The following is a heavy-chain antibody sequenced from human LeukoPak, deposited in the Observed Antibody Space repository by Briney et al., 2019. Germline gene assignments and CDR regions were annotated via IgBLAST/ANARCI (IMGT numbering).Heavy chain of an antibody. CDR3: ARVAVYYDILTGYYPHGYFDY. J-gene: IGHJ4*02. CDR2: IYHSGST. Sequence: SETLSLTCAVSGGSISSGGYSWSWIRQPPGKGLEWIGYIYHSGSTYYNPSLKSRVTISVDRSKNQFSLKLSSVTAADTAVYYCARVAVYYDILTGYYPHGYFDYWGQGTLVTVSS. V-gene: IGHV4-30-2*01. D-gene: IGHD3-9*01. CDR1: GGSISSGGYS.